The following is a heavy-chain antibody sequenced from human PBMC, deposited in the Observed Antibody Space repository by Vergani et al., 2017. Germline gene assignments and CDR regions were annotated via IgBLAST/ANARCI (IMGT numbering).Heavy chain of an antibody. J-gene: IGHJ4*02. Sequence: QVQLVESGGGVVQPGRSLRLSCAASGFTFSSYGMHWVRQAPGKWLEWVAVIWYDGSNKYYADSVKGRFTISRDNSKNTLYLQMNSLRAEDTAVYYCASQWELLNMGFDYWGQGTLVTVSS. V-gene: IGHV3-33*01. CDR3: ASQWELLNMGFDY. CDR2: IWYDGSNK. CDR1: GFTFSSYG. D-gene: IGHD1-26*01.